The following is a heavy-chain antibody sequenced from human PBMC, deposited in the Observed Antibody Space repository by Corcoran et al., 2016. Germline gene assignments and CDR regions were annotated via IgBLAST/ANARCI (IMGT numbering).Heavy chain of an antibody. Sequence: QVQLVQSGAEVKKPGSSVKVSCKASGGTFSSYVINWVRQAPGQGLEWMGGIIPIFGTANYAQNFQGRVTINEDEPTSTAYMELSSLRSEDTAVYYCAVGKGSVRTISFDYWGQGTLVTISS. J-gene: IGHJ4*02. D-gene: IGHD2-8*01. V-gene: IGHV1-69*01. CDR3: AVGKGSVRTISFDY. CDR1: GGTFSSYV. CDR2: IIPIFGTA.